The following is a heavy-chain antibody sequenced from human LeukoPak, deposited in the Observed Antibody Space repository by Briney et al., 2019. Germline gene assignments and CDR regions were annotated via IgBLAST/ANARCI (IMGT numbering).Heavy chain of an antibody. CDR2: IYTSGST. Sequence: SETLSRTCTVSGGSISSGSYYWSWIRQPAGEGLEWIGRIYTSGSTNYNPSLKSRVTISVDTSKNQFSLKLSSVTAADTAVYYCAVTGPTRADYWGQGTLVTVSS. CDR1: GGSISSGSYY. J-gene: IGHJ4*02. V-gene: IGHV4-61*02. D-gene: IGHD4-11*01. CDR3: AVTGPTRADY.